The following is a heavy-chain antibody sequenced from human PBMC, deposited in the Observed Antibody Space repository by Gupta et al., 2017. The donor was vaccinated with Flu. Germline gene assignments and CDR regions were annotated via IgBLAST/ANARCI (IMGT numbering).Heavy chain of an antibody. V-gene: IGHV3-7*01. CDR1: YW. D-gene: IGHD2-8*02. CDR3: ARDGRYCTDYDCKGDAFDF. Sequence: YWMTWVRQAPGKGLEWVANIKEDGSASYYVGSVRGRFTISRDNAKNSLYLQMNSLRPEDTAVYHCARDGRYCTDYDCKGDAFDFWGQGTMVTVSS. CDR2: IKEDGSAS. J-gene: IGHJ3*01.